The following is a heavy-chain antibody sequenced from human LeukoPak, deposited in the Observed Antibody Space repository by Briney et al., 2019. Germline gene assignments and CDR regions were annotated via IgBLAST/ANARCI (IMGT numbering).Heavy chain of an antibody. CDR3: AKGPYASAWFGEY. Sequence: TGGSLRLSCAASGFTFTSCGMTWVRQAPGKGLERVSAISGSGGGTFYADSVKGRFTVSRDNSKNTLYLQINRLRAEDTAVYYCAKGPYASAWFGEYWGQGTLVTVSS. D-gene: IGHD3-10*01. CDR1: GFTFTSCG. J-gene: IGHJ4*02. CDR2: ISGSGGGT. V-gene: IGHV3-23*01.